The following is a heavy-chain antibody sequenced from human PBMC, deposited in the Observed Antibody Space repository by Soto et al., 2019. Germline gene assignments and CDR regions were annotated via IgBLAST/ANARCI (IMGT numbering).Heavy chain of an antibody. Sequence: SQTLSLTCAISGDSVSSNSAAWNWIRQSPSRGLEWLGRTYYRSRWYNDYAVSVKSRITVNPDTSKNQFSLQLASVTPEDTAVYYCAGTTSHYWYYMDVWGKGTTVTVSS. V-gene: IGHV6-1*01. D-gene: IGHD1-7*01. CDR3: AGTTSHYWYYMDV. J-gene: IGHJ6*03. CDR1: GDSVSSNSAA. CDR2: TYYRSRWYN.